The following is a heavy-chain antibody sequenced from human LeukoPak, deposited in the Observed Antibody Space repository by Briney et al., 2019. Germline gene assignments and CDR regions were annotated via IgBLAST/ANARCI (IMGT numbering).Heavy chain of an antibody. CDR3: ARDVTYYYDSSGYYYVY. Sequence: GGSLRLSCAASGFTFSSYWMSWVRQAPGKGLEWVANIKQDGSEKYYVDSVRGRFTISRDNAKNSLYLQMSSLRAEDTAVYYCARDVTYYYDSSGYYYVYWGQGTLVTVSS. V-gene: IGHV3-7*01. D-gene: IGHD3-22*01. CDR1: GFTFSSYW. J-gene: IGHJ4*02. CDR2: IKQDGSEK.